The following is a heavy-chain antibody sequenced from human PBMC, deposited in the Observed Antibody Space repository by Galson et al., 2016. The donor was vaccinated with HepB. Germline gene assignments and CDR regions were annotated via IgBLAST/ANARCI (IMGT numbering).Heavy chain of an antibody. V-gene: IGHV3-7*03. CDR2: MKQDGTEK. J-gene: IGHJ4*02. CDR3: ARGRDTDK. Sequence: SLRLSCAASGFNFNIYWISWVRQAPGKGLEWVANMKQDGTEKYYVDSVKGRFTISRDNAKNSLSLQMNSLRAEDTAVYYCARGRDTDKWGQGILVTVSS. CDR1: GFNFNIYW. D-gene: IGHD5-24*01.